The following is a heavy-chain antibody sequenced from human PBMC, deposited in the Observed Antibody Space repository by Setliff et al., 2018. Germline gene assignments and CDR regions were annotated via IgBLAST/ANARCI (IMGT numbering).Heavy chain of an antibody. CDR1: GGTFSSYA. CDR2: IIPILGIA. CDR3: ARGPYSSGSAADY. V-gene: IGHV1-69*10. Sequence: SVKVSCKASGGTFSSYAISWVRQAPGQGLEWMGGIIPILGIANYAQEFQGRVTITADESTSTAYMELSSLRSEDTAVYYCARGPYSSGSAADYWGQGTLVTVSS. J-gene: IGHJ4*02. D-gene: IGHD6-19*01.